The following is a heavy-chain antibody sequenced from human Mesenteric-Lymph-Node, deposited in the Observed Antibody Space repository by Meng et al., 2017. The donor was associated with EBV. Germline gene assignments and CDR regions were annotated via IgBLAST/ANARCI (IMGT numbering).Heavy chain of an antibody. CDR3: VRTQHT. D-gene: IGHD2-21*01. Sequence: QAQLVQSGPEVKQPGASVTVSCKASGYSFTSYGISWVRQAPGQGLEWMGWISTFNGNPNYAQKFQGRVTMTTDKSTSTAYMELRSLSSDDTAVYYCVRTQHTWGQGTLVTVSS. J-gene: IGHJ4*02. CDR2: ISTFNGNP. V-gene: IGHV1-18*01. CDR1: GYSFTSYG.